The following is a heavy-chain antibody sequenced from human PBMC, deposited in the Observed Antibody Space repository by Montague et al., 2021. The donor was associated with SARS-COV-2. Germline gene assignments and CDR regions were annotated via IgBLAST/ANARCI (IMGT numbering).Heavy chain of an antibody. CDR1: GGSISSYY. CDR2: IYYSGST. Sequence: SETLSLTCTVSGGSISSYYWSWIRQPPGKGLEWIGYIYYSGSTNYKPSLKSQVTISVDTSKNQFSLKLSSVTAADTAVYYCARGVRYYYDGSGPGAFDIWGQGTMVTVSS. J-gene: IGHJ3*02. CDR3: ARGVRYYYDGSGPGAFDI. V-gene: IGHV4-59*01. D-gene: IGHD3-22*01.